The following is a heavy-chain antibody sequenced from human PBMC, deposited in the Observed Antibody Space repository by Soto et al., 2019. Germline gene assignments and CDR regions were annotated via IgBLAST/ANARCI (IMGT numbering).Heavy chain of an antibody. CDR1: GGTFSSYA. J-gene: IGHJ6*02. CDR3: ACTVSNYNYYGMDV. D-gene: IGHD2-8*01. V-gene: IGHV1-69*12. Sequence: QVQLVQSGAEVKKPGASVKVSCKASGGTFSSYAISWVRQAPGQGLEWMGGMIPIFGTADYAQKFQGRVTITADESTSTAYMELSSLRTEDTAVYYCACTVSNYNYYGMDVWGQGTTVTVSS. CDR2: MIPIFGTA.